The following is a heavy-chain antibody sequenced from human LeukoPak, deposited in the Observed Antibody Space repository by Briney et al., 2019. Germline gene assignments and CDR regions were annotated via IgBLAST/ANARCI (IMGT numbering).Heavy chain of an antibody. CDR1: GGSISSYY. J-gene: IGHJ4*02. CDR2: IYYSGST. V-gene: IGHV4-59*01. D-gene: IGHD3-16*01. CDR3: ASYYESSR. Sequence: PSETLSLTCTVSGGSISSYYWSWIRQPPGKGLEWIGYIYYSGSTNYNPSLKSRVTISVDTSKNQFSLKLSSVTAADTAVYYCASYYESSRWGQGTLVTVSS.